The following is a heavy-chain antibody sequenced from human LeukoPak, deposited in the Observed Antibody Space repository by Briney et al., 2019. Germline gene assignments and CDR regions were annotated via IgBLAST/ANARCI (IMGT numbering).Heavy chain of an antibody. CDR1: GFTFSSYA. CDR3: AKGSYSSGWDS. Sequence: GGSLRLSSAASGFTFSSYAMSWVRQAPGKGREWVSGISGSGGSTYYADSVKGRFIISRDNSKNTLYLQMNSLRAEDTAVYYCAKGSYSSGWDSWGQGTLVTVSS. CDR2: ISGSGGST. J-gene: IGHJ4*02. V-gene: IGHV3-23*01. D-gene: IGHD6-19*01.